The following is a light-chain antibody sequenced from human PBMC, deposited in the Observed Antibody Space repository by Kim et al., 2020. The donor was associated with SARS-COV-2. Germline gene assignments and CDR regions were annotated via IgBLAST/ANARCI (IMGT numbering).Light chain of an antibody. CDR3: VTWDDDLSSAL. CDR1: RSNIGRNT. J-gene: IGLJ3*02. V-gene: IGLV1-44*01. CDR2: AND. Sequence: ELTQPPTASGTPGQRVSISCSGQRSNIGRNTVNWYQQVPGKAPRLLIYANDQRPSGVPGRFSGSKSGTSASLGISGLQSEDEAHYYCVTWDDDLSSALFGGGTRLTVL.